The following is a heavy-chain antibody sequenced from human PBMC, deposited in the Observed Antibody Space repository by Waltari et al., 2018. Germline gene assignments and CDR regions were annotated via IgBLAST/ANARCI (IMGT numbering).Heavy chain of an antibody. D-gene: IGHD2-2*01. CDR1: GGTFSSYA. V-gene: IGHV1-69*13. J-gene: IGHJ4*02. CDR2: IIPIFGTA. CDR3: ARGQRVVPAALNWGMSDY. Sequence: QVQLVQSGAEVKKPGSSVKVSCKASGGTFSSYAISWVRQAPGQGLEWMGGIIPIFGTANYAQKFQGRVTITADESTSTAYMELSSLRSEDTAVYYCARGQRVVPAALNWGMSDYWGQGTLVTVSS.